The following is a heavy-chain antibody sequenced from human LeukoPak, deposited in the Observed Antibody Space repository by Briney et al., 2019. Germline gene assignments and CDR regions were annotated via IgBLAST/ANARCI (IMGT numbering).Heavy chain of an antibody. CDR1: GFTFSSYW. Sequence: GGSLRLSCAASGFTFSSYWMSWVRQAPGKGLEWVSGINRNGGSTGYADSVKGRFTISRDNAKNSLYLQMNSLRAEDTAVYHCARVCDTGRVGYFDYWGQGTLVTVST. J-gene: IGHJ4*02. CDR3: ARVCDTGRVGYFDY. CDR2: INRNGGST. D-gene: IGHD2-2*02. V-gene: IGHV3-20*01.